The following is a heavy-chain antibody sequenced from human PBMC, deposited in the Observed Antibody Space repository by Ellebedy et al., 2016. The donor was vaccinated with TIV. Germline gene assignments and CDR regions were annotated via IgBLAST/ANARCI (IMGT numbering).Heavy chain of an antibody. V-gene: IGHV1-18*01. CDR1: GYTFTDHH. Sequence: ASVKVSXXASGYTFTDHHIAWVRQAPGQGLEWMGRISPYKGNTNYAQKFQGRVTMTRDTSISTAYMELSSLKSDDTAVYYCARGPRGWEVAGVAFNIWGQGTMVTVSS. CDR2: ISPYKGNT. D-gene: IGHD1-26*01. CDR3: ARGPRGWEVAGVAFNI. J-gene: IGHJ3*02.